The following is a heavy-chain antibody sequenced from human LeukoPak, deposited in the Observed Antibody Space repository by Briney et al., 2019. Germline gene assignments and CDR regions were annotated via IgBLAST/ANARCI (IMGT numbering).Heavy chain of an antibody. D-gene: IGHD4-17*01. V-gene: IGHV1-2*02. CDR2: INPNSGGT. CDR1: GYTFTGYY. CDR3: ARGRNDYGKLNWFDP. Sequence: ASVKVSCKAPGYTFTGYYMHWVRQAPGQGLEWMGWINPNSGGTNYAQKFQGRVTMTRDTSISTAYMALSRLRSDDTAVYYCARGRNDYGKLNWFDPWSQGTLVTVSS. J-gene: IGHJ5*02.